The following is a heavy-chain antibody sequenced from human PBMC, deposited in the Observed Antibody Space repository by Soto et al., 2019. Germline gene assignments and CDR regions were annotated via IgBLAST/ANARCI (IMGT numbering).Heavy chain of an antibody. Sequence: GGSLRLSCAASGFTFSDYSVNWVRQAPGKGLEWVSSISSTSTFIYYADSVRGRFTISRDNAKNSLYLQMNSLRAEDTAAYYCTRVYGDYGTLSDYWGRGTLVTVSS. CDR2: ISSTSTFI. CDR3: TRVYGDYGTLSDY. V-gene: IGHV3-21*01. D-gene: IGHD4-17*01. J-gene: IGHJ4*02. CDR1: GFTFSDYS.